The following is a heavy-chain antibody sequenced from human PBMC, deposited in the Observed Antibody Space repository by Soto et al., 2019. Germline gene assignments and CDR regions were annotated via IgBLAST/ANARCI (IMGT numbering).Heavy chain of an antibody. J-gene: IGHJ4*02. CDR3: TALLDY. CDR2: INSDGSST. CDR1: GIIFTNYW. Sequence: EVQLVESGGGLVQPGGSLRLSCAASGIIFTNYWMHWVRQAPGKGLVWVSRINSDGSSTSYADSVKGRFTIYRDSAKNTVFQNMNSVRADDDAGYYCTALLDYWGQGTLVTVSS. V-gene: IGHV3-74*01.